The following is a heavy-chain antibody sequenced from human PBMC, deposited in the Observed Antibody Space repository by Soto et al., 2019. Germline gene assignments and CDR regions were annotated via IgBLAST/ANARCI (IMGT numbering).Heavy chain of an antibody. CDR1: GFTFSSYA. CDR3: AKGESGSGWYSFVGYFDY. Sequence: PGVSLRLSCAASGFTFSSYAMSWVRQAPGKGLEWVSAISGSGGSTYYADSVKGRFTISRDNSKNTLYLQMNSLRAEDTAVYYCAKGESGSGWYSFVGYFDYWGQGTLVTVSS. D-gene: IGHD6-19*01. CDR2: ISGSGGST. J-gene: IGHJ4*02. V-gene: IGHV3-23*01.